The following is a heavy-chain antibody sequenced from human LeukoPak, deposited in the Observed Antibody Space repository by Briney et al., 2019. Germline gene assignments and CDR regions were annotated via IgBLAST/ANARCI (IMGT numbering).Heavy chain of an antibody. Sequence: ASVKVSCKASGYTLTSYYIHWVRQAPGQGLEWMGIINPSGGSTSYAQKFQGRVTMTRDTSTSTVYMELSSLRSEETAVDYCAREGQDCSSTSCYSPFSYYYYYMDVWGKGTTVTVSS. CDR3: AREGQDCSSTSCYSPFSYYYYYMDV. J-gene: IGHJ6*03. CDR1: GYTLTSYY. D-gene: IGHD2-2*02. CDR2: INPSGGST. V-gene: IGHV1-46*01.